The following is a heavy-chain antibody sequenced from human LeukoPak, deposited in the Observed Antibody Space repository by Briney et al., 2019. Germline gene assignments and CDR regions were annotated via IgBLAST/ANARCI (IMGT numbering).Heavy chain of an antibody. CDR2: TSSNGYTK. D-gene: IGHD3-10*02. J-gene: IGHJ4*02. CDR3: ARFSSVTTFGY. CDR1: GFTFDSYE. V-gene: IGHV3-48*03. Sequence: GGSLRLSCAASGFTFDSYEMNWVRQAPGKGLEWISYTSSNGYTKNYADSVKGRFTISRDNAKNSLYLQMNSLRAEDTAVYYCARFSSVTTFGYWGQGTLVTVSS.